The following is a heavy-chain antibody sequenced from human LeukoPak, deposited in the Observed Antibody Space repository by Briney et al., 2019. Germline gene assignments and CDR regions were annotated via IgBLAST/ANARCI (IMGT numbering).Heavy chain of an antibody. CDR3: AKDLGVRFLEWLLHY. CDR2: IYSGGGT. D-gene: IGHD3-3*01. CDR1: GFIVSSNY. V-gene: IGHV3-53*05. J-gene: IGHJ4*02. Sequence: GGSLRLSCAASGFIVSSNYMSWVRQAPGKGLEWVSVIYSGGGTNYADSVKGRFTISRDNSRNTLYLQMNSLRAEDTAVYYCAKDLGVRFLEWLLHYWGQGTLVTVSS.